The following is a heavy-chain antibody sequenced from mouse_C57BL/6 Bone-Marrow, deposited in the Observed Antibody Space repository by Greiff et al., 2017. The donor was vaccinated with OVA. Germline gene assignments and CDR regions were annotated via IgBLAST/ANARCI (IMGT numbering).Heavy chain of an antibody. CDR1: GYTFTSYG. Sequence: QVQLQQSGAELARPGASVKLSCKASGYTFTSYGISWVKQRTGQGLEWIGEIYPRSGNTYYNEKFKGKATLTADKSSSTAYMELRSLTSEDSAIYYCAIEGFRYSHWYFDVWGTGTTVTVSS. CDR3: AIEGFRYSHWYFDV. CDR2: IYPRSGNT. J-gene: IGHJ1*03. V-gene: IGHV1-81*01.